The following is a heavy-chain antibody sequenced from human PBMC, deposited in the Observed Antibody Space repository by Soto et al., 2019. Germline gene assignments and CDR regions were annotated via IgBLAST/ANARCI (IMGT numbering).Heavy chain of an antibody. V-gene: IGHV1-69*01. Sequence: QVQLVQSGAEVKKPGSSVKVSCTASGGSLRNSVISWVRQAPAQRLEWMGGVIPILSTANYAQKFQGRVTMTADEATSTAYMDLSSLSPDDTAVYYCARLGHPGHWGLGTLVIVSS. J-gene: IGHJ4*02. CDR2: VIPILSTA. CDR1: GGSLRNSV. CDR3: ARLGHPGH.